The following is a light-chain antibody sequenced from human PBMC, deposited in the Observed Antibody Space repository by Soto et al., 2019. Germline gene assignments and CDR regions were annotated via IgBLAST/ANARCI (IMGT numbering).Light chain of an antibody. V-gene: IGKV1-5*03. Sequence: DVQLTQSPSTLSASVGDRVIITCRASQIISSWLAWYQQKPGKAPKLLLYKAPGLETEVPSRFSGRGSGTEFTLTISSLQPDDFATYYYQQFENYPLTFGGGTKVE. CDR2: KAP. CDR3: QQFENYPLT. CDR1: QIISSW. J-gene: IGKJ4*01.